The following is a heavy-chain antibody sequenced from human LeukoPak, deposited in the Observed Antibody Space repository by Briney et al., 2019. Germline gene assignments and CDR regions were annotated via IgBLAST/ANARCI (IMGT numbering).Heavy chain of an antibody. J-gene: IGHJ3*02. D-gene: IGHD2-2*01. CDR3: VCSTSCYLCAFDI. Sequence: PSETLSLTCTVSGDSISSSSYYWGWIRQPPGKGLEWIGSIYYSGSTYYNPSLKSRVTISVDTSKNQFSLKLSSVTAADTAVYYCVCSTSCYLCAFDIWGQGTMVTVSS. CDR2: IYYSGST. CDR1: GDSISSSSYY. V-gene: IGHV4-39*01.